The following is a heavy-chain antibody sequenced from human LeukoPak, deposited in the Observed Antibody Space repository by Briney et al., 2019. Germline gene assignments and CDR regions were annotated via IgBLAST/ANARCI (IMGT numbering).Heavy chain of an antibody. CDR1: GGSFSGYY. CDR3: AREAWDYDILTGYQYSNWFDP. V-gene: IGHV4-34*01. D-gene: IGHD3-9*01. CDR2: INHSGST. Sequence: SETLSLTCAVYGGSFSGYYWSWIRQPPGKGLEWIGEINHSGSTNYNPSLKSRVTISVDTSKNQFSLQLNSVTPEDTAVYYCAREAWDYDILTGYQYSNWFDPWGQGTLVTVSS. J-gene: IGHJ5*02.